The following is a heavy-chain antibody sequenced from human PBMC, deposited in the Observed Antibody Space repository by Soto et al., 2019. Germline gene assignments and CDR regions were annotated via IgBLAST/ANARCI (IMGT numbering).Heavy chain of an antibody. CDR3: ARDPTRDCSGGSCYGLKAFDI. V-gene: IGHV3-11*01. CDR1: GFTFSDYY. D-gene: IGHD2-15*01. J-gene: IGHJ3*02. CDR2: ISSGGSTI. Sequence: QVQLVESGGGLVKPGGSLRLSCAASGFTFSDYYMSWIRQAPGKGLEWVSYISSGGSTIYYADSVKGRFTISRDNAKNSLYLQMNSLRAEDTAVYYCARDPTRDCSGGSCYGLKAFDIWGQGTMVTVSS.